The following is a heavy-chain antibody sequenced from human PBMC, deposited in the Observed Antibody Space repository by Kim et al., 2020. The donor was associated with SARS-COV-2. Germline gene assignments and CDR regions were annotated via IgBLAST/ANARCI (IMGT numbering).Heavy chain of an antibody. J-gene: IGHJ4*02. CDR3: ATLGGIVGVTAGH. CDR1: GGTFDSYV. D-gene: IGHD1-26*01. Sequence: SVKVSCKASGGTFDSYVINWVRQAPGKGLEWLGGIVPVFGTINSAKKFQDRVAFTADGSTRTAYMELRSLRSEDTAVYYCATLGGIVGVTAGHWGQGTLVTVSS. V-gene: IGHV1-69*13. CDR2: IVPVFGTI.